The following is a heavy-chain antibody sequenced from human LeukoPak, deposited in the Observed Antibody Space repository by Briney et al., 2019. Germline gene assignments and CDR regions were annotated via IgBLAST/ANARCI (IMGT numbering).Heavy chain of an antibody. CDR3: GRGMYSSGWYGSFDY. D-gene: IGHD6-19*01. V-gene: IGHV1-2*02. CDR2: INTNSGGT. Sequence: ASVKVSCKASGYTFTGYYMHWVRQAPGQRLEWMGWINTNSGGTNYVQKFQGRVTMTRDTYISTDYMALSRLRFDDTAVYYCGRGMYSSGWYGSFDYWGQGTLVTVSS. CDR1: GYTFTGYY. J-gene: IGHJ4*02.